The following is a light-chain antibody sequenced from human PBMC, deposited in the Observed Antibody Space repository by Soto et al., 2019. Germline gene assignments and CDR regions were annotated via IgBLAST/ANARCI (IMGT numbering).Light chain of an antibody. CDR1: SSDVGAYNY. Sequence: QSVLTQPASVSGSPGQSITISCTGTSSDVGAYNYVSWYQQHPGKAPKYMIYEVSNRPSGVPDRFSGSKSGNTASLTVSGLQAEDEADYYCSSYAGSEEVFGTGTKVTVL. J-gene: IGLJ1*01. V-gene: IGLV2-14*01. CDR2: EVS. CDR3: SSYAGSEEV.